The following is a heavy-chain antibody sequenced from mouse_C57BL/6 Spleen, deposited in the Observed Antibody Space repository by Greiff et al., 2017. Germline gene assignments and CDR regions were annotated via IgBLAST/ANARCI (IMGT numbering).Heavy chain of an antibody. CDR1: GFSLTSYG. Sequence: VQLQQSGPGLVQPSQSLSITCTVSGFSLTSYGVHWVRQSPGKGLEWLGVIWSGGSTDYNAAFISRLSISKDNSKSQVFFKMNSLQADDTAIYYCARGGYGSSPYWYFDVWGTGTTVTVSS. CDR3: ARGGYGSSPYWYFDV. V-gene: IGHV2-2*01. J-gene: IGHJ1*03. CDR2: IWSGGST. D-gene: IGHD1-1*01.